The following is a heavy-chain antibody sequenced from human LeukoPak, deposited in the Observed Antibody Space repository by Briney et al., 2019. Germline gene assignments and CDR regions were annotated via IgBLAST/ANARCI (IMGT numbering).Heavy chain of an antibody. Sequence: GGSLRLSCVVSGFTLKTFKMNWVRQAPGKGLEWVSSISSDGTYRSYADSVKGRFTVSGDNAKSSLYLEMNSLRVEDTGVYYCARVRRDGYYFDSWGQGILLTVSS. V-gene: IGHV3-21*06. CDR3: ARVRRDGYYFDS. CDR1: GFTLKTFK. D-gene: IGHD5-24*01. J-gene: IGHJ4*02. CDR2: ISSDGTYR.